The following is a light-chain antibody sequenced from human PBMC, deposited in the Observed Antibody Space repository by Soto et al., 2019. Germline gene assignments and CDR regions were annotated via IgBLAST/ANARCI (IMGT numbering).Light chain of an antibody. V-gene: IGKV2-28*01. CDR3: MQALQTPYT. CDR1: QGLLHSNGYNY. J-gene: IGKJ2*01. CDR2: LGS. Sequence: DFVMTQSPLSLPVTPGEPASISCRSSQGLLHSNGYNYLDWYLQRPGQSPQLLIYLGSHRASGVPDRSSGSGSGTDFTLKISRVEAADVGVYYCMQALQTPYTFGQGTKLEIK.